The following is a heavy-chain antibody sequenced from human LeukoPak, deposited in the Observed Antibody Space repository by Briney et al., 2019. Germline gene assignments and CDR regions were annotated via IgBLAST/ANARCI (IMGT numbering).Heavy chain of an antibody. CDR1: GFTFSESW. CDR2: INHEGGGI. V-gene: IGHV3-7*01. CDR3: AMYINWVAGDV. D-gene: IGHD1-1*01. J-gene: IGHJ6*02. Sequence: GGSLRLSCAASGFTFSESWMTWVRQVPGQGLEWVAHINHEGGGIQYVDSVKGRFTISRDNAKGSVYLQMNSLRAEDTAIYRCAMYINWVAGDVWGQGTTVIVSS.